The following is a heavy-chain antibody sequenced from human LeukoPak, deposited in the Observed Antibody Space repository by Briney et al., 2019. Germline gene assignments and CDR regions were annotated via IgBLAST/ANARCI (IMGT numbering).Heavy chain of an antibody. CDR2: ISAYNGNT. D-gene: IGHD6-13*01. CDR3: ASTLLGQQLVH. CDR1: GYTFTSYG. V-gene: IGHV1-18*01. J-gene: IGHJ4*02. Sequence: ASVKVSCKASGYTFTSYGISWVRQAPGQGLEWMGWISAYNGNTNYAQKLQGRVTMTTDISTSTAYMELRSLRSDDTAVYYCASTLLGQQLVHWGQGTLVTVSS.